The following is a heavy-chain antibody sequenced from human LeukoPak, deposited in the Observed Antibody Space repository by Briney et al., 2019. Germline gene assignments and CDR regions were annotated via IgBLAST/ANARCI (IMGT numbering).Heavy chain of an antibody. V-gene: IGHV4-39*01. Sequence: SETLSLTCTVSGGSISSSSYYWGWIRQPPGKGLEWIGSIYFTGTTLYNPSLTSRVTISVDTSKNQFSLRLNSVTAADTAVYYCARLDYGDYGGFDYWGQGTLVTVSS. CDR2: IYFTGTT. CDR1: GGSISSSSYY. CDR3: ARLDYGDYGGFDY. D-gene: IGHD4-17*01. J-gene: IGHJ4*02.